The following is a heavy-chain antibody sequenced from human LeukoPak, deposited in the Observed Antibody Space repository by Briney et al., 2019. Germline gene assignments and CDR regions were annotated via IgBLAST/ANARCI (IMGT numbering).Heavy chain of an antibody. D-gene: IGHD3-3*01. CDR2: INHSGST. V-gene: IGHV4-34*01. CDR3: ARGGTYYDFWSGYPPDY. CDR1: GGSFSGYY. Sequence: SETLSLTCAVYGGSFSGYYWSWIRQPPGKGLEWIGEINHSGSTNYNPSLKSRVTISVDTSKNQFSLKLSSVTAADTAVYYCARGGTYYDFWSGYPPDYWGQGTLVTVSS. J-gene: IGHJ4*02.